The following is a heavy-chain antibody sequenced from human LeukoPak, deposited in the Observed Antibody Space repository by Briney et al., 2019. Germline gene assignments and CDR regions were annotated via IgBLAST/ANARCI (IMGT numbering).Heavy chain of an antibody. CDR2: IYYSGSI. CDR3: ARKATTGPTKAAFNI. J-gene: IGHJ3*02. CDR1: GYSISSSNY. D-gene: IGHD4-17*01. Sequence: SDTLSLTCAVSGYSISSSNYWARIRQPPGKGLEWIGHIYYSGSIYYNPSLKSRVTMSVDTYKNQFSLKLSSVTAVDTAVYYCARKATTGPTKAAFNIWGQGTMVTVSS. V-gene: IGHV4-28*05.